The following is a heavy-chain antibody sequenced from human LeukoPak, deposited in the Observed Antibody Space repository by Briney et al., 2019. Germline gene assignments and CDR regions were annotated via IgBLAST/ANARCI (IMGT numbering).Heavy chain of an antibody. CDR1: GFTFDKYG. V-gene: IGHV3-30*03. J-gene: IGHJ4*02. Sequence: GGSLRLSCAASGFTFDKYGMHYIRQAPGKGLEWVAVILEDGRIKKYADSVKDRFTISRDNTNNTLYLQMNRLRAEDTGIYFCARDRDTTASGPFDYWRLGTQVGVSS. D-gene: IGHD1-1*01. CDR2: ILEDGRIK. CDR3: ARDRDTTASGPFDY.